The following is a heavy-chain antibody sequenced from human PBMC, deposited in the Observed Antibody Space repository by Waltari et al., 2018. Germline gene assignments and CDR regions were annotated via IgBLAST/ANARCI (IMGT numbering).Heavy chain of an antibody. CDR3: AKPWQPGAPPRSKQFDY. J-gene: IGHJ4*01. D-gene: IGHD1-26*01. V-gene: IGHV1-3*01. CDR2: INAGNDNT. CDR1: GYTFTSYA. Sequence: QVQLVQSGAEVKKPGASVKVSCKASGYTFTSYAMHWVRQAPGQRLEWMGWINAGNDNTKYSQKFQGRVTITRDTSASTAYMELSSLRSEDTAVYYCAKPWQPGAPPRSKQFDYWGQEPWSPSPQ.